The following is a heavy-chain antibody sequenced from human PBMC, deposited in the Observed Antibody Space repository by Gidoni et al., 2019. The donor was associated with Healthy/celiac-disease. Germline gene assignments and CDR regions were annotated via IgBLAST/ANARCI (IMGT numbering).Heavy chain of an antibody. Sequence: EVQVLESGGGLVQPGGSLRLSCAASGFTFSSYAVSWVRQAPGKGLEWVSGISGSGGSTYYADSVKGRFTISRDNSKNTLYLQMNSLRAEDTAVYYCAKGPPYYYDSSGYYYFDYWGQGTLVTVSS. CDR1: GFTFSSYA. D-gene: IGHD3-22*01. CDR3: AKGPPYYYDSSGYYYFDY. J-gene: IGHJ4*02. CDR2: ISGSGGST. V-gene: IGHV3-23*01.